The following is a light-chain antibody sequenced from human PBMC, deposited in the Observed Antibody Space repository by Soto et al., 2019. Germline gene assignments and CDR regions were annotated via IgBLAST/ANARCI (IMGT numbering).Light chain of an antibody. CDR2: DAS. J-gene: IGKJ2*01. CDR1: QSVSSY. CDR3: QQRSNWPPKYT. Sequence: EIVLTQSTATLSLSPGERATLSCRASQSVSSYLAWYQQKPGQAPRLLIYDASNRATGIPARFSGSGSGTDFTRTISSLEPEDFAVYYCQQRSNWPPKYTFGQGTKLEIK. V-gene: IGKV3-11*01.